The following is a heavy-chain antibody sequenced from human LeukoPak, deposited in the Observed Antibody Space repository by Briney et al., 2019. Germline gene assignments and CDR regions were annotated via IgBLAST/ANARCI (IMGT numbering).Heavy chain of an antibody. V-gene: IGHV4-39*07. D-gene: IGHD6-6*01. CDR2: IYYSGST. J-gene: IGHJ4*02. CDR1: GGSISSSDFY. CDR3: ARGKLRSSPGVDY. Sequence: SETLSLTCTVSGGSISSSDFYWGWIRRPPGKGLEWIGSIYYSGSTYYNPSLKSRVTISVDTSKNQFSLKLSSVTAADTAVYYCARGKLRSSPGVDYWGQGTLVTVSS.